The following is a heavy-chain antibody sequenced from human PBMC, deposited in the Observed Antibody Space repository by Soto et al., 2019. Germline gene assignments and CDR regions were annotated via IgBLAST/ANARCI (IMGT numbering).Heavy chain of an antibody. Sequence: GGSLRLSCAASGFTFTDYWMNWGRQAPGKGLEWVANIKQDGSEKYYVDSVKGRFTISRDNAKKSLYLQMNSLRAEDTAVYYCAIMIFGLGTDHWGQGTLVTVSS. V-gene: IGHV3-7*01. CDR2: IKQDGSEK. D-gene: IGHD3-3*01. CDR3: AIMIFGLGTDH. J-gene: IGHJ5*02. CDR1: GFTFTDYW.